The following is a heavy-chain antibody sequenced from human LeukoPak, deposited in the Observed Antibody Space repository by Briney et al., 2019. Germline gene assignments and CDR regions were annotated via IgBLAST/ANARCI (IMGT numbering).Heavy chain of an antibody. CDR3: ARERSWLDAFDI. CDR2: IYYSGST. D-gene: IGHD5-24*01. J-gene: IGHJ3*02. CDR1: GGSTSSGGYY. Sequence: SQTLSLTCTVSGGSTSSGGYYWSWIRQHPGKGLEWIGNIYYSGSTYYNPSLESRVTISVDTSKNQFSLKLSSVTAADTAVYYCARERSWLDAFDIWGQGTMVTVSS. V-gene: IGHV4-31*03.